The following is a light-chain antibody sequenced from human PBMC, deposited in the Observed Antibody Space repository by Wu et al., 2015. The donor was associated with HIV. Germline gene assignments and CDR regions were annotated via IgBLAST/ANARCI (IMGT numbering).Light chain of an antibody. Sequence: EIVMTQSPVTLSVSPGEGATLSCRASQNINVNLAWYQQKPGQPPRLLIYGASSRATGIPDRFSGSGSGTDLTLTISRLEPEDFAVYYCQQYGSSPWTFGQGTKVEIK. V-gene: IGKV3-20*01. CDR3: QQYGSSPWT. CDR1: QNINVN. CDR2: GAS. J-gene: IGKJ1*01.